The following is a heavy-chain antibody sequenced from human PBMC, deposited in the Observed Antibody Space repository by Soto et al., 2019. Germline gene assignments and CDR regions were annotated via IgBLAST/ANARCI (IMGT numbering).Heavy chain of an antibody. D-gene: IGHD4-4*01. CDR3: ARKLNSNYVLWYYYYGMDV. CDR1: GGSISSYY. CDR2: IYYSGST. J-gene: IGHJ6*02. V-gene: IGHV4-59*01. Sequence: SETLSLTCTVSGGSISSYYWSWIRRPPGKGLEWIGYIYYSGSTNYNPSLKSRVTISVDTSKNQFSLKLSSVTAADTAVYYCARKLNSNYVLWYYYYGMDVWGQGTTVTVSS.